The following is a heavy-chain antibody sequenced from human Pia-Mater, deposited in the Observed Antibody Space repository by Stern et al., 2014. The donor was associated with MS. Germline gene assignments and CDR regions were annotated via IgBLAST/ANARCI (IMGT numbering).Heavy chain of an antibody. CDR1: GGSISSSSYY. V-gene: IGHV4-39*01. J-gene: IGHJ4*02. D-gene: IGHD6-13*01. CDR2: IYYSGST. CDR3: ARRRAAAGAVLFDY. Sequence: QLQLQESGPGLVKPSETLSLTCTVSGGSISSSSYYWGWIRQPPGKGLEWIGSIYYSGSTYYNPSLQSRVTISVDTSKNPFSLKLSSVTAADTAVYYCARRRAAAGAVLFDYWGQGTLVTVSS.